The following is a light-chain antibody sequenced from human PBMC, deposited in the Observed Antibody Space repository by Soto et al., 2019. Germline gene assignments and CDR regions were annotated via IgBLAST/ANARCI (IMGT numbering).Light chain of an antibody. CDR2: GAS. CDR3: QQYGSSPQT. Sequence: EIVLTQSPGTLSLSPGERATLSCRASQSVSSSCLAWYQQKPGQAPRLLIYGASSRATGIPDRFSGSGSGTDFTLTISRQEPEDFAVYYCQQYGSSPQTFGQGTKLEIK. J-gene: IGKJ2*01. CDR1: QSVSSSC. V-gene: IGKV3-20*01.